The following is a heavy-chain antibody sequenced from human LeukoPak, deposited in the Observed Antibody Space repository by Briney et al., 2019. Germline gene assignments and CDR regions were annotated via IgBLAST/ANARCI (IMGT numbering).Heavy chain of an antibody. CDR2: IGSSGRTI. CDR3: ARGSGSSWYFYFDY. CDR1: GFTFSDYY. Sequence: GGSLRLSCAASGFTFSDYYMSWIRQAPGKGLEWVSYIGSSGRTIYYADSVKGRFTISRDNAKNSLYLQMNSLRAEDTALYYCARGSGSSWYFYFDYWGQGTLVTVSS. D-gene: IGHD6-13*01. V-gene: IGHV3-11*01. J-gene: IGHJ4*02.